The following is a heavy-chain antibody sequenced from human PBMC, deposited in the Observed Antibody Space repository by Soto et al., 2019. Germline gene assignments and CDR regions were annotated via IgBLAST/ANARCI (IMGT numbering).Heavy chain of an antibody. J-gene: IGHJ4*02. CDR2: INHSGDT. CDR3: TRRGGWSPPSAD. V-gene: IGHV4-34*02. Sequence: QVQLQQWGAGRLKPSDTLSLTCAVSGVSLRGYYWAWIRQSPGEGLQWIGDINHSGDTNYDPSLKSRVTISLDTSKSQFSLRLTSVTAADSAMYYCTRRGGWSPPSADWGPGTLVTVSS. CDR1: GVSLRGYY. D-gene: IGHD6-19*01.